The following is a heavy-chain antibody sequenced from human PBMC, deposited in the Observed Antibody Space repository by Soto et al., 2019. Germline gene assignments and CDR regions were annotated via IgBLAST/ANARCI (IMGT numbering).Heavy chain of an antibody. Sequence: GGSLKNSCKGSGYSFTSYLISWGRQMPRKSLEWMGGVYPSESYTNYSPSFQGHVTISADKSISTAYLQWSSLKASDTAMYYCARLRVAARVSDYWGQGTLVTVSS. CDR2: VYPSESYT. CDR3: ARLRVAARVSDY. V-gene: IGHV5-10-1*01. CDR1: GYSFTSYL. D-gene: IGHD6-6*01. J-gene: IGHJ4*02.